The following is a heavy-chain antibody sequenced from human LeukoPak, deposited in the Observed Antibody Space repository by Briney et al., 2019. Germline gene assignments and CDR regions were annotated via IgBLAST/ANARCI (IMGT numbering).Heavy chain of an antibody. Sequence: PGGSLRLSCAASGFTFSNYWMHWVRQAPGKGLVWVSRINSDGSSTNYADSVKGRFTISRDNAKNTLYLQMNSLRAEDTAVYYCARDETYYYYMDVWGKGTTVTISS. V-gene: IGHV3-74*01. CDR1: GFTFSNYW. CDR3: ARDETYYYYMDV. J-gene: IGHJ6*03. CDR2: INSDGSST.